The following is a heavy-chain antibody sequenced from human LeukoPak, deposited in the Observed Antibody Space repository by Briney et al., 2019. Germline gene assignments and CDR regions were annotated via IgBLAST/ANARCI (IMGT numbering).Heavy chain of an antibody. CDR1: GGSFSGYY. J-gene: IGHJ4*02. D-gene: IGHD3-10*01. V-gene: IGHV3-7*01. Sequence: ETLSLTCAVYGGSFSGYYWSWIRQPPGKGLEWVANIKQDVSEKYYVDSVKGRFTISRDNAKNSLYLQMNSLRAEDTAVYYCARDRHGGFDYWGQGTLVTVSS. CDR2: IKQDVSEK. CDR3: ARDRHGGFDY.